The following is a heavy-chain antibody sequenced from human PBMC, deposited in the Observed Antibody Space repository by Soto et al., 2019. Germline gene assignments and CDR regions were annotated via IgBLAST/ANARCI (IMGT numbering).Heavy chain of an antibody. V-gene: IGHV1-46*01. J-gene: IGHJ4*02. D-gene: IGHD4-17*01. CDR2: IYASGGST. Sequence: QVQLMQSGAEVKKPGASVKVSCKASGYTFTSYNVHWVRQAPGQGLEWMGIIYASGGSTTYAQNFQGRLTVTRDTSMSTVYMELSSLRSDDTAVYYCFRGGFPDYGKEGRYWGQGTLVTVSS. CDR1: GYTFTSYN. CDR3: FRGGFPDYGKEGRY.